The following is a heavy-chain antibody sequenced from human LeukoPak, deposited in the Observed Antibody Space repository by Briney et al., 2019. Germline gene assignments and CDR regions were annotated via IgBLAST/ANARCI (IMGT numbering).Heavy chain of an antibody. CDR1: GFTFSSHT. CDR3: AKQSSDKAFDI. D-gene: IGHD3-22*01. V-gene: IGHV3-23*01. Sequence: GGSLRLSCAASGFTFSSHTMSWVRQAPGKGLEWVSAFSGSGGRTYYADSVKGRFTISRDNSKNTLYLQMNSLRVEDTAVYSCAKQSSDKAFDIWGQGTMVTVSP. CDR2: FSGSGGRT. J-gene: IGHJ3*02.